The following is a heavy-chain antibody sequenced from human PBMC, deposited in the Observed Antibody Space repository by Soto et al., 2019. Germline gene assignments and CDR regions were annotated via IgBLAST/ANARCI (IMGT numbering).Heavy chain of an antibody. CDR2: IYHSGTT. CDR3: ARDGIRFLEWTAWFDP. Sequence: ETLSLTCAVSGFSISSGYFWGWIRQPPGKGPEWLGSIYHSGTTYYNPSVQGRVTLTTDASTSTAYMELRDLRSDDTAIYYCARDGIRFLEWTAWFDPWGQGTLVTVSS. V-gene: IGHV4-38-2*02. D-gene: IGHD3-3*01. CDR1: GFSISSGYF. J-gene: IGHJ5*02.